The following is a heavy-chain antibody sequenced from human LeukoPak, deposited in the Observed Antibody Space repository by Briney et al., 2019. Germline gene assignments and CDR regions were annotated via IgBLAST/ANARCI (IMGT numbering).Heavy chain of an antibody. J-gene: IGHJ3*02. D-gene: IGHD3-16*02. CDR3: ARDPDPFSRLSVFDI. CDR1: GGSFSGYY. Sequence: SETLSLTCAVYGGSFSGYYWSWIRQPPGKGLEWIGEINHSGSTNYNPSLKSRVTISVDTSKNQFSLQLNSLTPEDTAVYYCARDPDPFSRLSVFDIWGQGTMVTVSP. V-gene: IGHV4-34*01. CDR2: INHSGST.